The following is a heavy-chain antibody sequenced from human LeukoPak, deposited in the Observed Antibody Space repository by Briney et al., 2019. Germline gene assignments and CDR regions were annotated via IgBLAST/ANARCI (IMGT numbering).Heavy chain of an antibody. CDR1: GFTFTNYA. J-gene: IGHJ3*02. Sequence: PGRSLRLSCAASGFTFTNYAMNWVRQAPGKGLEWVSVIYSDGNTYYADSVKGRFTISRDNSKNTLYLQMNSLRAEDTAVYYCARDRRLLYFGELFHDAFDIWGQGTMVTVSS. V-gene: IGHV3-53*01. CDR3: ARDRRLLYFGELFHDAFDI. CDR2: IYSDGNT. D-gene: IGHD3-10*01.